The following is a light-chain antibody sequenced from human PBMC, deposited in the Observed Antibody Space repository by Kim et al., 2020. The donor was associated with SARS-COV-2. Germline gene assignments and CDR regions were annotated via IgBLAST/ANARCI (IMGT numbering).Light chain of an antibody. CDR1: SSGSSSY. V-gene: IGKV3-20*01. J-gene: IGKJ4*01. CDR3: QQYNSSPRT. CDR2: GAS. Sequence: APGDRGALSCRARSSGSSSYLAWYQQKPGKAPRLLIYGASSRATGIPDRFSGSGSRTDFTLTISRLEPEDVAVYYCQQYNSSPRTFGGGTKVDIK.